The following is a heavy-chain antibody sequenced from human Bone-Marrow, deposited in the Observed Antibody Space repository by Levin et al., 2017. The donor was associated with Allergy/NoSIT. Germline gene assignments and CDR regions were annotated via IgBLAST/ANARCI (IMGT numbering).Heavy chain of an antibody. V-gene: IGHV1-18*01. D-gene: IGHD2-2*01. Sequence: ASVKVSCKASGYTFTSYGISWVRQAPGQGLEWMGWISAYNGNTNYAQKLQGRVTMTTDTSTSTAYMELRSLRSDDTAVYYCARDAPVVVPAAYYGDYVGPRVQLPRHVDYWGQGTLVTVSS. CDR2: ISAYNGNT. CDR1: GYTFTSYG. J-gene: IGHJ4*02. CDR3: ARDAPVVVPAAYYGDYVGPRVQLPRHVDY.